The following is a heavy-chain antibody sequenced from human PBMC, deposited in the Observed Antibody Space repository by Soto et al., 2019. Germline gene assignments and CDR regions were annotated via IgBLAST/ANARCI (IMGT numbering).Heavy chain of an antibody. J-gene: IGHJ4*02. CDR3: AKYHHPIITMIVVDIGH. CDR2: ISGSGGST. CDR1: GFTFSSYA. Sequence: GGSLRLSCAASGFTFSSYAMSWVRQAPGKGLEWVSAISGSGGSTYYADSVKGRFTISRDNSKNTLYLQMNSLRAEDTAVYYCAKYHHPIITMIVVDIGHWGQGTRGTAS. V-gene: IGHV3-23*01. D-gene: IGHD3-22*01.